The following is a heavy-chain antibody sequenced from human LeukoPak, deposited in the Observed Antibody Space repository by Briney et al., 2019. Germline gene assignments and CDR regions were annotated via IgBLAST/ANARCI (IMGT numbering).Heavy chain of an antibody. D-gene: IGHD3-3*01. CDR1: GFTFSSYA. V-gene: IGHV3-23*01. CDR2: ISHSGGTT. J-gene: IGHJ6*04. CDR3: ARDRLFYDFWSGYHPRPPDV. Sequence: GGSLRLSCAASGFTFSSYAMGWVRQAPGKGPGWVSAISHSGGTTYYADSVKGRFTITRDNSKNTLYLQMNSLRAEDTAVYYCARDRLFYDFWSGYHPRPPDVWGKGTTVTVSS.